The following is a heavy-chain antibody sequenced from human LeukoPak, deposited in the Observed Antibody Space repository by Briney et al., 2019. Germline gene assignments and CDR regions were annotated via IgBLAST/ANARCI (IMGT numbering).Heavy chain of an antibody. Sequence: PGGSLRLSCAASGFTFSSYAMSWVRQAPGKGLEWVAVIWYDGSNKYYADSVKGRFTISRDNSKNTLYLQMNSLRAEDTAVYYCAREAEGFDYWGQGTLVTVSS. CDR2: IWYDGSNK. CDR3: AREAEGFDY. V-gene: IGHV3-33*08. CDR1: GFTFSSYA. J-gene: IGHJ4*02.